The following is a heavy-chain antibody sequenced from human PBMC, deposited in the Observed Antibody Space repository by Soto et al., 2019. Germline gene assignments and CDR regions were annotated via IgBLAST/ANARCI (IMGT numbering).Heavy chain of an antibody. CDR3: ARGNGAVAGRYYYYGMDV. J-gene: IGHJ6*02. D-gene: IGHD6-19*01. Sequence: ASVKVSCKASGYTFTSYDINWVRQATGQGREWMGWMNPNSGNTGYAQKFQGRVTMTRNTSISTAYMELSSLRSEDTAVYYCARGNGAVAGRYYYYGMDVWGQGTTVTVSS. CDR1: GYTFTSYD. V-gene: IGHV1-8*01. CDR2: MNPNSGNT.